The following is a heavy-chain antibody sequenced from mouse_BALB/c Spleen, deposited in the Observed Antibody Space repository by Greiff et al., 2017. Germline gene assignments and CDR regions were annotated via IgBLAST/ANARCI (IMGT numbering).Heavy chain of an antibody. CDR1: GFTFSNYW. CDR2: IRLKSNNYAT. CDR3: TRTARATSWFAY. Sequence: EVQGVESGGGLVQPGGSMKLSCVASGFTFSNYWMNWVRQSPEKGLEWVAEIRLKSNNYATHYAESVKGRFTISRDDSKSSVYLQMNNLRAEDTGIYYCTRTARATSWFAYWGQGTLVTVSA. V-gene: IGHV6-6*02. J-gene: IGHJ3*01. D-gene: IGHD3-1*01.